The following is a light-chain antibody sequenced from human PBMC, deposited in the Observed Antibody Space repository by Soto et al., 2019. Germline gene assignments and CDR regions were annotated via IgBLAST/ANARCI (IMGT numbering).Light chain of an antibody. Sequence: DVQMAQSPSTLSASVGDRVTITCRASPSIGDWLAWFQQKPGKAPALLIYRASYFESGVPSRFSGSGSGTEFTLTISSLPPDDFSTYYCQHYSTYSGTFGPGTTVEIK. V-gene: IGKV1-5*03. J-gene: IGKJ3*01. CDR3: QHYSTYSGT. CDR1: PSIGDW. CDR2: RAS.